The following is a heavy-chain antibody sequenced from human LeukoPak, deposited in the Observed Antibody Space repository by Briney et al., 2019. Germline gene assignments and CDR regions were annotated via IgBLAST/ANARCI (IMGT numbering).Heavy chain of an antibody. Sequence: GRSLRLSCAASGFTFSSFAMHWVRQAPGKGLEWVAVMSSDGRKEYYADSVKGRFTISRDNSKSTLFLQMSSLRPGDTAVYYCSRDGDVTGETFWGQGTLVTVSS. CDR1: GFTFSSFA. J-gene: IGHJ4*02. V-gene: IGHV3-30*15. D-gene: IGHD2-21*02. CDR3: SRDGDVTGETF. CDR2: MSSDGRKE.